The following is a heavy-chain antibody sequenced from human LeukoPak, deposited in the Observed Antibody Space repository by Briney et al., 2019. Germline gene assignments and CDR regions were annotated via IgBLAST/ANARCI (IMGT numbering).Heavy chain of an antibody. CDR1: GYTFTGYY. J-gene: IGHJ6*02. Sequence: GASVKVSCEASGYTFTGYYMHWVRQAPGQGLEWMGWINPNSGGTNYAQKFQGRVTMTRDTSISTAYMELSRLRSDDTAVYYCARGSPPDYYYGMDVWGQGTTVTVSS. CDR3: ARGSPPDYYYGMDV. CDR2: INPNSGGT. V-gene: IGHV1-2*02.